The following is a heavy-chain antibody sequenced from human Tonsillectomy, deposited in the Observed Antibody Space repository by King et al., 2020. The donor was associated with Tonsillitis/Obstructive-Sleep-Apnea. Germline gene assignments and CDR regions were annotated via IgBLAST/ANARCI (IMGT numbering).Heavy chain of an antibody. D-gene: IGHD3-9*01. Sequence: VQLVESGGGVVQPGGSLRLSCAASGFTFDEYVMHWVRQAPGKGLEWVSLLSGDGGSTYYADSVKGRFTISRDNSKNSLYLQMNSLRTEDTALYYCAKDYYDTLTGSGYYHYMDVWGKGTTVTVSS. CDR2: LSGDGGST. J-gene: IGHJ6*03. CDR3: AKDYYDTLTGSGYYHYMDV. CDR1: GFTFDEYV. V-gene: IGHV3-43*02.